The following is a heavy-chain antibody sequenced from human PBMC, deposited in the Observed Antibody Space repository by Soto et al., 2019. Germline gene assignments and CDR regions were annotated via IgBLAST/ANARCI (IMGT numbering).Heavy chain of an antibody. CDR2: IYHSGST. Sequence: TLSLTCAVSGGSISSGGYSWSWIRQPPGKGLEWIGYIYHSGSTYYNPSLKSRVTISVDRSKNQVSLKLSSVTAADSAVYYCAGVRRPHFGGECYPPTPNWFDPWGQGTLVTVSS. V-gene: IGHV4-30-2*01. D-gene: IGHD2-21*01. CDR1: GGSISSGGYS. CDR3: AGVRRPHFGGECYPPTPNWFDP. J-gene: IGHJ5*02.